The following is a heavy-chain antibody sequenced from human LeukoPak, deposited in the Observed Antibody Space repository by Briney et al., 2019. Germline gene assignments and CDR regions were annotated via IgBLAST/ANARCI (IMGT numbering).Heavy chain of an antibody. J-gene: IGHJ4*02. CDR1: GGSISSYY. CDR3: ASKDPGDYFDY. CDR2: IYYSGST. D-gene: IGHD7-27*01. Sequence: SETLSLTCTVSGGSISSYYWGWIRQPPGKGLEWIGSIYYSGSTYYNPSLKSRVTISVDTSKNQFSLKLSSVTAADTAVYYCASKDPGDYFDYWGQGTLVTVSS. V-gene: IGHV4-39*01.